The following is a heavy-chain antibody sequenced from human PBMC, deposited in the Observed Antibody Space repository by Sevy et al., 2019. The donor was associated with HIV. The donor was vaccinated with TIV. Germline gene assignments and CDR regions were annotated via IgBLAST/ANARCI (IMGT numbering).Heavy chain of an antibody. CDR3: ARGPLFSPEYCSGGACPTIDY. Sequence: ETLSLTCAVSGVSFSDYYWAWVRQPPGKGLEWIGEVSQSGRANYNPSLRSRVIMSLDTSNNQFSLKLTSVTAADTAMYYCARGPLFSPEYCSGGACPTIDYWSQGTRVTVSS. D-gene: IGHD2-15*01. V-gene: IGHV4-34*01. J-gene: IGHJ4*02. CDR2: VSQSGRA. CDR1: GVSFSDYY.